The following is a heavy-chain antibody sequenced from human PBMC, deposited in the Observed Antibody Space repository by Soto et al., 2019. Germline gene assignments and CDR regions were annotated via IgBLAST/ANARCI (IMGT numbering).Heavy chain of an antibody. D-gene: IGHD6-13*01. CDR3: AKDLDAYTSSWPADY. CDR2: IWYDGSNK. Sequence: PGGSLRLSCAASGFTFSNYGLHWVRQTPGKGLEWVAVIWYDGSNKYYGDSVKGRFAISRDDSRNTLYLQMNSLRAEDTAVYYCAKDLDAYTSSWPADYWGQGTLVTVSS. CDR1: GFTFSNYG. J-gene: IGHJ4*02. V-gene: IGHV3-33*06.